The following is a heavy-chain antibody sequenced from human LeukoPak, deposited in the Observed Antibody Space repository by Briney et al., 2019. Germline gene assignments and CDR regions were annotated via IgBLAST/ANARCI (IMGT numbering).Heavy chain of an antibody. Sequence: GGSLRLSCAASGFTFSSYSMNWVRQAPGKGLEWVSSISSSSSYIYYADSVKGRFTISRDNSKNTLYLQMNSLRAEDTAVYYCARDGGIAARPVWFDPWSQGTLVTVSS. D-gene: IGHD6-6*01. CDR1: GFTFSSYS. CDR3: ARDGGIAARPVWFDP. J-gene: IGHJ5*02. V-gene: IGHV3-21*01. CDR2: ISSSSSYI.